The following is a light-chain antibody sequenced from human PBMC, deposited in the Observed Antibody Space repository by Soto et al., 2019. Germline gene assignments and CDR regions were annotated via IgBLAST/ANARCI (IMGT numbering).Light chain of an antibody. V-gene: IGKV3-20*01. CDR3: QQYGSSYA. J-gene: IGKJ2*01. CDR2: GIS. CDR1: QSVTSNY. Sequence: EIVLTQSPDTLALSPGERATLSCRASQSVTSNYLAWYQQKPGQAPSLLIFGISSRATGIPDRFSGSGSGTDFTLTIARLEPEDFAVYSCQQYGSSYAFGQGTKLEIK.